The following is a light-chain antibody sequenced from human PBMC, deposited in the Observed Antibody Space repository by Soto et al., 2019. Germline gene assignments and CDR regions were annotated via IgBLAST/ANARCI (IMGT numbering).Light chain of an antibody. J-gene: IGKJ4*01. CDR2: EAS. CDR1: QDINNS. Sequence: DIQMTQSLSSLSASVGDRVTITCQASQDINNSLNWYQQRPGEAPKLLVYEASILEAGVTSRFSGRGFGTTFTLTISSLQPEDLATYFGQQFDNLTLTFGGGTKLELK. CDR3: QQFDNLTLT. V-gene: IGKV1-33*01.